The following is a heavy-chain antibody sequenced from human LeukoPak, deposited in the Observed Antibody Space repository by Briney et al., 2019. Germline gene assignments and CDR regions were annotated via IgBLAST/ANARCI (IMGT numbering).Heavy chain of an antibody. V-gene: IGHV4-61*01. D-gene: IGHD1-26*01. J-gene: IGHJ4*02. CDR3: ARETRSYHFDY. Sequence: SQTLSLTCTVSGGSISSGSYYWSWIRQPPGKGLEWIGYIYYSGSTNYNPSLKNRVTISVDTSKNQFSLKLSSVTAADTAVYYCARETRSYHFDYWGQGTLVTVSS. CDR2: IYYSGST. CDR1: GGSISSGSYY.